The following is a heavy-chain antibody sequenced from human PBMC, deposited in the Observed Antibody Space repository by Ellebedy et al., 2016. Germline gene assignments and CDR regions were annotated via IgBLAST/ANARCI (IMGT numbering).Heavy chain of an antibody. J-gene: IGHJ6*02. CDR2: ISSSNTYT. D-gene: IGHD2-15*01. Sequence: GESLKISXAASGFTFSDFYMTWVRQAPGKGLEWVSYISSSNTYTDYADSVKGRFTISRDNAKNSLYLQMNSLRAEDTAVYYCARDGKGGYCSGGSCLYYYGMDVWGQGTTVTVSS. CDR1: GFTFSDFY. V-gene: IGHV3-11*05. CDR3: ARDGKGGYCSGGSCLYYYGMDV.